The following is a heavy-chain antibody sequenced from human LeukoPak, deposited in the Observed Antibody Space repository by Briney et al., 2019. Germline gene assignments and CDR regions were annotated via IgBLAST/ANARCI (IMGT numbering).Heavy chain of an antibody. CDR1: GYTFTSYG. V-gene: IGHV1-69*13. J-gene: IGHJ4*02. Sequence: SVKVSCKASGYTFTSYGISWVRQAPGQGLEWMGGIIPIFHTANYAHKFQGRVTITADESARTAYMELSSLGSDDTAVYYCARDHDSNVYYAQFAYWGQGTLVTVSS. CDR2: IIPIFHTA. CDR3: ARDHDSNVYYAQFAY. D-gene: IGHD3-22*01.